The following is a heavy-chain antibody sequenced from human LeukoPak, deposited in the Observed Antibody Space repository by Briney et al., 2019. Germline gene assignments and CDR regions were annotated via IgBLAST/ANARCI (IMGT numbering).Heavy chain of an antibody. V-gene: IGHV4-61*02. J-gene: IGHJ4*02. CDR1: GGSISRGSYY. CDR2: IYTSGST. D-gene: IGHD3-10*01. CDR3: ARSMVRGVLDY. Sequence: SETLSLTCTVSGGSISRGSYYWSWIRQPAGKGLEWIGRIYTSGSTNYNPSLKSRVTISVDTSKNQFSLKLSSVTAADTAVYYCARSMVRGVLDYWGQGTLVTVSS.